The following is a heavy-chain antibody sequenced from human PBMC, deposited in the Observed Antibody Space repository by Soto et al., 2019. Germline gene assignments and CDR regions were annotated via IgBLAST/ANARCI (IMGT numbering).Heavy chain of an antibody. J-gene: IGHJ6*02. CDR2: IWYDGSNK. D-gene: IGHD2-2*01. CDR3: ARGDRGYCSTTSCPNYYYYGMDV. Sequence: PGGSLRLSCAASGFTFSSYGMHWVRQAPGKGLEWVAVIWYDGSNKYYADSVKGRFTISRDNSKNTLYLQMNSLRAEDTAVYYCARGDRGYCSTTSCPNYYYYGMDVWGQGTTVTVSS. V-gene: IGHV3-33*01. CDR1: GFTFSSYG.